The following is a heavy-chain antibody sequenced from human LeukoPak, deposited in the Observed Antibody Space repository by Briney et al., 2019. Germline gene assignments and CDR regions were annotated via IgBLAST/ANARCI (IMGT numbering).Heavy chain of an antibody. CDR2: ISSKGGST. D-gene: IGHD3-22*01. CDR1: GFTFSSYA. Sequence: GGSLRLSCAASGFTFSSYAMHWVRQAPGKGLEYVSAISSKGGSTYYANSVKGRFTISRDNSKNTLYLQMGSLRAEDMAVYYCARAVHYDSSGYGYWGQGTLVTVSS. V-gene: IGHV3-64*01. J-gene: IGHJ4*02. CDR3: ARAVHYDSSGYGY.